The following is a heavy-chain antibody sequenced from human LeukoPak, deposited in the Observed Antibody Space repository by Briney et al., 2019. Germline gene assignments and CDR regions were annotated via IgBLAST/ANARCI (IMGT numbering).Heavy chain of an antibody. CDR2: ISWNSGSI. D-gene: IGHD6-19*01. V-gene: IGHV3-9*01. CDR3: AKAVAGQHFDY. CDR1: GLTFSAYG. J-gene: IGHJ4*02. Sequence: GGSLRLSCAASGLTFSAYGMHWVRQAPGKDLEWVSGISWNSGSIGYADSVKGRFTISRDNAKNSLYLQMNSLRAEDTALYYCAKAVAGQHFDYWGQGTLVTVSS.